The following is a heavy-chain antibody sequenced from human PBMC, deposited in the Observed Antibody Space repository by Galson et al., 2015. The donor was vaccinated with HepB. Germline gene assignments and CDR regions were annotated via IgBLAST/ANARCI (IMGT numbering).Heavy chain of an antibody. CDR2: IRSKAYGGTT. Sequence: SLRLSCAASGFTFGDYAMSWVRQAPGKGLEWAGFIRSKAYGGTTEYAASVKGRFTISRDDSKSIAYLQMNSLKTEDTAVYYCTRDVITMVRGVITQILDYWGQGTLVTVSS. CDR3: TRDVITMVRGVITQILDY. V-gene: IGHV3-49*04. D-gene: IGHD3-10*01. CDR1: GFTFGDYA. J-gene: IGHJ4*02.